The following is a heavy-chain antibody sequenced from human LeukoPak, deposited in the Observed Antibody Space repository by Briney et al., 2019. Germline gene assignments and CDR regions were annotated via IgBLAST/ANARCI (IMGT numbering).Heavy chain of an antibody. Sequence: GASVKVSCKASGYTFTSYDIHWVRQAPGQGLEWMGRIIPILGIANYAQKFQGRVTITADKSTSTAYMELSSLRSEDTAVYYCANSVVVTAPPYYYYYGMDVWGQGTTVTVSS. CDR2: IIPILGIA. D-gene: IGHD2-21*02. CDR1: GYTFTSYD. V-gene: IGHV1-69*04. J-gene: IGHJ6*02. CDR3: ANSVVVTAPPYYYYYGMDV.